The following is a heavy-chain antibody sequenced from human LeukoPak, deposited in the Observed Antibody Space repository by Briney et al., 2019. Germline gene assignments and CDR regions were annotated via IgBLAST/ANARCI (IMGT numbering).Heavy chain of an antibody. D-gene: IGHD3-9*01. CDR1: GGSISSYF. CDR2: IYYSGST. V-gene: IGHV4-59*01. CDR3: ARGTVLRYFGWSPSAFDI. J-gene: IGHJ3*02. Sequence: SETLSLTCTVSGGSISSYFWSWIRQPPGKGLEWIGYIYYSGSTNYNPSLKSRVTISVDTSKNQFSLKLSSVTAADTAVYYCARGTVLRYFGWSPSAFDIWGQGTMVTVSS.